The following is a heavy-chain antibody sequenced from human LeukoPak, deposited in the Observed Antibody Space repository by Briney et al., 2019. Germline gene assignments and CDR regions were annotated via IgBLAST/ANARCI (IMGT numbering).Heavy chain of an antibody. V-gene: IGHV1-18*01. D-gene: IGHD1-26*01. CDR3: ARGGTYYPSIDY. CDR1: GYTFTSTY. CDR2: ISAYNGKT. J-gene: IGHJ4*02. Sequence: GASVKVSCKTSGYTFTSTYINWVRQAPGQGLEWMGWISAYNGKTNYAQKFQGRVTMTTDSSTSTASMDLTSLRPDDTAVYYCARGGTYYPSIDYWCQGTLVTVSS.